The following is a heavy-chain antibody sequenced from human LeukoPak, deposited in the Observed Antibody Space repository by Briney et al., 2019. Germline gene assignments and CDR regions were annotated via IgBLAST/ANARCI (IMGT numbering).Heavy chain of an antibody. CDR3: ARDDYGGNWFDP. CDR1: GYTFTSYG. J-gene: IGHJ5*02. CDR2: ISAYNGNT. V-gene: IGHV1-18*01. D-gene: IGHD4-23*01. Sequence: ASVTVSCKASGYTFTSYGINWVRQAPRHGLEWMGWISAYNGNTNYAQKLQGRVTMTTDTSTSTAYMELRSLRSDDTAVYYCARDDYGGNWFDPWGQGTLVTVSS.